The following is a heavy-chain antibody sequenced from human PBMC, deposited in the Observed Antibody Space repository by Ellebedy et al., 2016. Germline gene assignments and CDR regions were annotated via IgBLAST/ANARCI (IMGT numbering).Heavy chain of an antibody. CDR3: ARRRRYSSSKIDY. Sequence: SETLSLXXTVSGGSISSSSYYWGWIRQPPGKGLEWIGSIYYSGSTYYNPSLKSRVTISVDTSKNQFSLKLSSVTAADTAVYYCARRRRYSSSKIDYWGQGTLVTVSS. D-gene: IGHD6-13*01. CDR1: GGSISSSSYY. J-gene: IGHJ4*02. V-gene: IGHV4-39*01. CDR2: IYYSGST.